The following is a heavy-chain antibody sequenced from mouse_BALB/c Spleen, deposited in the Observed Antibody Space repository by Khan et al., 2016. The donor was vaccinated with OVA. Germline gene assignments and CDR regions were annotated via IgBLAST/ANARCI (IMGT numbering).Heavy chain of an antibody. CDR1: GFTFSDYY. V-gene: IGHV5-4*02. CDR2: ISDGGIYT. J-gene: IGHJ3*01. CDR3: ARGYYGDPFSY. Sequence: EVELVESGGGLVKPGGSLKLSCAASGFTFSDYYMYWVRQTPEKRLEWVATISDGGIYTYYPDSVKGRFTLSRVDAKNNLYLQVSSLKSEDTAMYYCARGYYGDPFSYWGQGTLVTVSA. D-gene: IGHD2-13*01.